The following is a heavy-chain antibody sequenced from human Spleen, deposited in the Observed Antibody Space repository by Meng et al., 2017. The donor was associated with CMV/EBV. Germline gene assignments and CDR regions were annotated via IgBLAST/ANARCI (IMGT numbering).Heavy chain of an antibody. CDR1: GGSISSRSYY. CDR3: ARIKIGTTVDP. V-gene: IGHV4-39*07. D-gene: IGHD1-7*01. CDR2: IYYSGST. J-gene: IGHJ5*02. Sequence: CNVSGGSISSRSYYWGWIRQPPGKGLEWIGSIYYSGSTYYNPSLKSRVTISVDTSKNQFSLKLSSVTAADTAVYYCARIKIGTTVDPWGQGTLVTVSS.